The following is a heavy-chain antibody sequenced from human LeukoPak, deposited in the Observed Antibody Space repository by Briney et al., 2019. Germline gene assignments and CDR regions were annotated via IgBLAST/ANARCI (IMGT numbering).Heavy chain of an antibody. D-gene: IGHD2/OR15-2a*01. CDR2: IKQDGSEK. CDR1: GFTFSSYW. V-gene: IGHV3-7*05. J-gene: IGHJ4*02. CDR3: ARDRDNITCPHDH. Sequence: PGGSLRLSCAASGFTFSSYWMSSVRQAPGKGLEWVANIKQDGSEKYYVDSVKGRFTISRDNAKKSLYLQMNSLRAEDTAVYYSARDRDNITCPHDHWGQGTLVTVSS.